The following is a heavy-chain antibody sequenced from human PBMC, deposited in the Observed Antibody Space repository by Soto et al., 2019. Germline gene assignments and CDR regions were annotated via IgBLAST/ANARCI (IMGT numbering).Heavy chain of an antibody. Sequence: SETLSLTCTVSGGSISSGGYYWSWIRQHPGKGLEWIGYIYYSGSTYYNPSLKSRVTISVDTSKNQFSLKLSSVTAADTAVYYCARSRFGELLSYYFDYWGQGTLVIVSS. CDR2: IYYSGST. D-gene: IGHD3-10*01. CDR3: ARSRFGELLSYYFDY. J-gene: IGHJ4*02. V-gene: IGHV4-31*03. CDR1: GGSISSGGYY.